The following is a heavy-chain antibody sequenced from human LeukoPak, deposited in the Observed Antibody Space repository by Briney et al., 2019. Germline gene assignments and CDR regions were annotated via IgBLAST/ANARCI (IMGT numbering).Heavy chain of an antibody. CDR3: ARDRSRYYDYVWGSYRPTNYYYYYGMDV. Sequence: SETLSLTCTVSGYSISSGYYWGWIRQPPGKGLEWIGSIYHSGSTHYNPSLKSRVTISVDTSENQFSLKLSSVTAADTAVYYCARDRSRYYDYVWGSYRPTNYYYYYGMDVWGQGTTVTVSS. CDR1: GYSISSGYY. V-gene: IGHV4-38-2*02. D-gene: IGHD3-16*02. CDR2: IYHSGST. J-gene: IGHJ6*02.